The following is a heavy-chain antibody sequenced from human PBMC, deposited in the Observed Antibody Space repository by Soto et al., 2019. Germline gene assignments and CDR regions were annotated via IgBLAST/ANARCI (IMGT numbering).Heavy chain of an antibody. CDR1: GGSISSSNW. J-gene: IGHJ3*02. CDR2: IYHSGST. V-gene: IGHV4-4*02. D-gene: IGHD3-10*01. Sequence: SETLSLTCAVSGGSISSSNWWSWVRQPPGKGLEWIGEIYHSGSTNYNPSLKSRVTISVDKSKNQFSLKLSSVTAADTAVYYCARPAVRGRLASTDAFDIWGQGTMVTVSS. CDR3: ARPAVRGRLASTDAFDI.